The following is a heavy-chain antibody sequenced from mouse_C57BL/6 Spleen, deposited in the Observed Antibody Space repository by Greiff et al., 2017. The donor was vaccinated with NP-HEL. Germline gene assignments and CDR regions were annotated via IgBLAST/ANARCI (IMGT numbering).Heavy chain of an antibody. CDR2: IRNKANGYTT. J-gene: IGHJ2*01. D-gene: IGHD4-1*02. CDR1: GFTFTDYY. Sequence: EVKLMESGGGLVQPGGSLSLSCAASGFTFTDYYMSWVRQPPGKALEWLGFIRNKANGYTTEYSASVKGRFTISRDNSQSILYLQMNALRAEDSATYYCARSTAYFDYWGQSTTLTVSS. V-gene: IGHV7-3*01. CDR3: ARSTAYFDY.